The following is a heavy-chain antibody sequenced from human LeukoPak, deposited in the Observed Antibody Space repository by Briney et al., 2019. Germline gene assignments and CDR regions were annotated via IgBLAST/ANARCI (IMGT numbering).Heavy chain of an antibody. CDR2: IWYDGSNK. D-gene: IGHD2-15*01. V-gene: IGHV3-33*06. CDR3: AKATCSGASCFSNSRDAFDI. Sequence: GGSLRLSCAASGLIFSDFGMRWVRQAPGKGLEWMAIIWYDGSNKYYADSVKGRFTISRDNSQNTMYLQMNSLRVEDTAVYYCAKATCSGASCFSNSRDAFDIWGQGTMVTVSS. CDR1: GLIFSDFG. J-gene: IGHJ3*02.